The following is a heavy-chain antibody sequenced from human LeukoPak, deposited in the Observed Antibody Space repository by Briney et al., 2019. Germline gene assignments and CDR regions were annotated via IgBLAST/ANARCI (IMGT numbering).Heavy chain of an antibody. V-gene: IGHV1-69*13. CDR3: ARDSHYDSSGYHPGAFNI. CDR1: GGTFSSYA. J-gene: IGHJ3*02. Sequence: GASVKVSCKASGGTFSSYAISWVRQAPGQGLEWMGGIIPIFGTANYAQKFQGRVTITADESTSTVYMELSSLRSEDTAVYYCARDSHYDSSGYHPGAFNIWGQGTMVTVSS. CDR2: IIPIFGTA. D-gene: IGHD3-22*01.